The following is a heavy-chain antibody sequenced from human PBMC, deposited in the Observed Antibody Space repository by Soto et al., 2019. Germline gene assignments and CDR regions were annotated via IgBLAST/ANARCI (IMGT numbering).Heavy chain of an antibody. CDR3: AHRQGRKWLVHWGKWAFDY. CDR1: GFSLSTSGVG. J-gene: IGHJ4*02. V-gene: IGHV2-5*01. D-gene: IGHD6-19*01. CDR2: IYWNDDK. Sequence: VSGPTLVNPTQTLTLTCTFSGFSLSTSGVGVGWIRQPPGKALEWLALIYWNDDKRYSPSLKSRLTITKDTSKNQVVLTMTNMDPVDTATYYCAHRQGRKWLVHWGKWAFDYWGQGTLVTVSS.